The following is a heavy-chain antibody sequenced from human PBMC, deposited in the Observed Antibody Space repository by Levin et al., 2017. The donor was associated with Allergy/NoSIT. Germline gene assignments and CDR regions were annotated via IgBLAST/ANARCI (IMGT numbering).Heavy chain of an antibody. CDR2: VYWDDDK. Sequence: GSGPTLVKPTQTLTLTCTFSGFSLSTTGVGVGWIRQPPGKALEWLALVYWDDDKRYSPSLKSRLTITKDTSRNQVVLTVTNMDPVDTATYYCASGPIVAAPVYAFDIWGQGTMVTVSS. CDR3: ASGPIVAAPVYAFDI. J-gene: IGHJ3*02. D-gene: IGHD6-13*01. V-gene: IGHV2-5*02. CDR1: GFSLSTTGVG.